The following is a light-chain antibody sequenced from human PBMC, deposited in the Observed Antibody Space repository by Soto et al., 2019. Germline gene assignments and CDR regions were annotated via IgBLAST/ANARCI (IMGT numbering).Light chain of an antibody. CDR1: SSNIGAGYD. Sequence: QSVLTQPPSVSGAPGQRVTISCTGSSSNIGAGYDVHWYQQLPGTAPKLLIYGNINRPSGVPDRFSGSKSGTSASLAITGLQAEDEAYYYCQSYDSSLSGVLFGGGTKLNVL. V-gene: IGLV1-40*01. CDR3: QSYDSSLSGVL. J-gene: IGLJ2*01. CDR2: GNI.